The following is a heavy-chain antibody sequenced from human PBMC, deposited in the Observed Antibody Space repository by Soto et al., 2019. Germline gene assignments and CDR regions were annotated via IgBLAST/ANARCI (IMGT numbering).Heavy chain of an antibody. CDR1: GGSISSGGYY. D-gene: IGHD3-10*01. V-gene: IGHV4-31*03. CDR3: ARHEYNGSGRFSP. Sequence: QVQLQESGPGLVKPSQTLSLTCTVSGGSISSGGYYWSWIRQHPGKGLEWIGYIYYSGNTFYNPSRKSRITMSVDTSKYQLSLKLTSVTAADTAVYYCARHEYNGSGRFSPWGQGTLVTVSS. J-gene: IGHJ5*02. CDR2: IYYSGNT.